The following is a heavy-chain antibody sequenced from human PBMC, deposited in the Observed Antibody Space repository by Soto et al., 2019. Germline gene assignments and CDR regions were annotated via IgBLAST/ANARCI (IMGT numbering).Heavy chain of an antibody. Sequence: SVKLCWKPSAGTLSGYAISLVRQAAGQGLEWMGGIIPIFGTANYDQKFQGRVTITADESTSTAYMELSRLSSEDTAVYYCARDPIIAAAGAGGWFDLWGQGTLVTVSS. CDR1: AGTLSGYA. CDR2: IIPIFGTA. D-gene: IGHD6-13*01. CDR3: ARDPIIAAAGAGGWFDL. J-gene: IGHJ5*02. V-gene: IGHV1-69*13.